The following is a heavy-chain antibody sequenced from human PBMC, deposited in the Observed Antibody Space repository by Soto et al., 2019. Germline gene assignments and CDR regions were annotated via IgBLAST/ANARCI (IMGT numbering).Heavy chain of an antibody. V-gene: IGHV1-18*01. D-gene: IGHD3-9*01. CDR1: GYTFTSYG. CDR3: ARDSLTRYYDILTGYYKDNWFDP. CDR2: ISAYNGNT. Sequence: ASVKVSCKASGYTFTSYGISWVRQAPGQGLEWMGWISAYNGNTNYAQKLQGRVTMTTDTSTSIAYMELRSLRSDDTAVYYCARDSLTRYYDILTGYYKDNWFDPWGQGTLVTVSS. J-gene: IGHJ5*02.